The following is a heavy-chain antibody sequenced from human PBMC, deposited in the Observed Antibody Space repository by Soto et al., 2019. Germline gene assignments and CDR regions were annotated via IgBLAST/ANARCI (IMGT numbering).Heavy chain of an antibody. V-gene: IGHV3-23*01. CDR1: GFTFSSYA. D-gene: IGHD6-25*01. Sequence: EVQLLESGGGLVQPGRSLRLSCAASGFTFSSYAMSWVRQAPGKGLEWVSAISGSGGTTYYADSVKGRFTISRDNSKNTLLLQMNSLRAEDPAVYYCAKFFVETGGSSGWPWSFHYWGQGTLVTVAS. CDR2: ISGSGGTT. J-gene: IGHJ4*02. CDR3: AKFFVETGGSSGWPWSFHY.